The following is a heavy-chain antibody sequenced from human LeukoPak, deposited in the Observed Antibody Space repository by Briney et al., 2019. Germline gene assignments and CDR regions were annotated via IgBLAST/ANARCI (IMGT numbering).Heavy chain of an antibody. CDR1: GGAFTGYY. J-gene: IGHJ5*02. D-gene: IGHD6-13*01. Sequence: PSETLSLTCAVYGGAFTGYYWSCIRHPPGKGQEGIRENKHGGSTNYKPSLKSRVTISVDTSKNQFSLKLSSVTAADTAVYYCARGLSRLIAAASPRNSRFDPWGQGTLVTVSS. CDR2: NKHGGST. V-gene: IGHV4-34*01. CDR3: ARGLSRLIAAASPRNSRFDP.